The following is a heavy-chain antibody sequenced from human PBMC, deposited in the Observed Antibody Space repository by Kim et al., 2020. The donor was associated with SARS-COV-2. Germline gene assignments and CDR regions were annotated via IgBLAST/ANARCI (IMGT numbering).Heavy chain of an antibody. Sequence: ASVKVSCKASGYTFTSYAMNWVRQAPGQGLEWMGWINTNTGNPTYAQGFTGRFVFSLDTSVSTAYLQISSLKAEDTAVYYCARGDVQWLEAGAFDIWGQGTMVTVSS. D-gene: IGHD6-19*01. CDR2: INTNTGNP. CDR3: ARGDVQWLEAGAFDI. CDR1: GYTFTSYA. V-gene: IGHV7-4-1*02. J-gene: IGHJ3*02.